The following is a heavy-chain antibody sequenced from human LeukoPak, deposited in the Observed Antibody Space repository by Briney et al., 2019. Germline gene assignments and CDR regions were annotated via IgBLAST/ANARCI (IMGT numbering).Heavy chain of an antibody. J-gene: IGHJ6*02. CDR2: IYYSGST. D-gene: IGHD2-2*01. CDR1: GGSISSGSYY. V-gene: IGHV4-31*03. CDR3: ARGYCSSTSCYRGYYYYGMDV. Sequence: PSETLSLTCTVSGGSISSGSYYWSWIRQHPGKGLEWIGYIYYSGSTYYNPSLKSRVTISVDTSKNQFSLKLSSVTAADTAVYYCARGYCSSTSCYRGYYYYGMDVWGQGTTVTVSS.